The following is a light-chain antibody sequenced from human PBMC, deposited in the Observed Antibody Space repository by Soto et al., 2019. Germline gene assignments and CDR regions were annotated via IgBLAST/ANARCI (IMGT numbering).Light chain of an antibody. Sequence: DIQMTQSPSSLSASIGDKVTIPCLASQTIRSYVNWYQKKPGKAPKLLVYDASRLQDWVPSRFSGGDFGTDFTLTINSLQPEHFETYYCQQSYTDPCTLGPGTRLAIK. J-gene: IGKJ2*02. CDR2: DAS. V-gene: IGKV1-39*01. CDR1: QTIRSY. CDR3: QQSYTDPCT.